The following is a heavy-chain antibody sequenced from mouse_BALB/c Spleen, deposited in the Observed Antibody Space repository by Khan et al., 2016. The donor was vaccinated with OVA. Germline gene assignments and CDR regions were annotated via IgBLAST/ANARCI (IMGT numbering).Heavy chain of an antibody. CDR1: GYTFTSYD. J-gene: IGHJ3*01. V-gene: IGHV1-85*01. CDR2: MFPGDGST. Sequence: VQLQESGAELVKPGASVKLSCKASGYTFTSYDINWVRQRPEQGLEWIGWMFPGDGSTKYNENFKGKATLTTDKSSSTAYMQLSRLSSEDSGAYCCARGGYGGFAYWGQGTLVTVSA. CDR3: ARGGYGGFAY. D-gene: IGHD2-14*01.